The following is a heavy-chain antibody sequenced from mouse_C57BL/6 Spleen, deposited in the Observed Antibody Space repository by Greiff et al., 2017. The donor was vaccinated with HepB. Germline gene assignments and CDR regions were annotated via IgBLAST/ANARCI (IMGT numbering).Heavy chain of an antibody. J-gene: IGHJ2*01. V-gene: IGHV6-3*01. CDR3: TGFITTVVADY. CDR1: GFTFSNYW. CDR2: IRLKSDNYAT. Sequence: EVKLMESGGGLVQPGGSMKLSCVASGFTFSNYWMNWVRQSPEKGLEWVAQIRLKSDNYATHYAESVKGRFTISRDDSKSSVYLQMNNLRAEDTGIYYCTGFITTVVADYWGQGTTLTVSS. D-gene: IGHD1-1*01.